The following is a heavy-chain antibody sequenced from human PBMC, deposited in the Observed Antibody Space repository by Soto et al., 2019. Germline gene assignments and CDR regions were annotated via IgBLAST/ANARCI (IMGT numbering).Heavy chain of an antibody. V-gene: IGHV3-53*02. CDR1: GFTVSGNY. CDR2: IYNGGGT. CDR3: ASTRGSSYDY. J-gene: IGHJ4*02. D-gene: IGHD6-6*01. Sequence: EVQLVETGGGLIQPGGSLRLPCAASGFTVSGNYMSWVRKAQGKGLEWVSVIYNGGGTYYADSVKGRFTISRDNSKNTLYLQMNSLRAEDTAVYYCASTRGSSYDYWGQGTLVTVSS.